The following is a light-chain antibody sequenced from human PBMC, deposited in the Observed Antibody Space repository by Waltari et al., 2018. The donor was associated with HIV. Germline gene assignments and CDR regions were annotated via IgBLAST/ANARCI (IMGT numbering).Light chain of an antibody. V-gene: IGLV2-14*03. CDR2: GIH. J-gene: IGLJ3*02. CDR3: SSTADLQSVT. Sequence: SALTQPASVSGSPGQAVTISCTGGTPDIGNFVPWYQQLPGQAPQLLLSGIHRRASGVSRRFSGSKSGATASLTISSLQTDDEGHCYCSSTADLQSVTFGGGT. CDR1: TPDIGNF.